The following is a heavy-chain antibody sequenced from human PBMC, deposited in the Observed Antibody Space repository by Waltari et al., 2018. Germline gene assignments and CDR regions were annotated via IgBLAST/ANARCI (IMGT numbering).Heavy chain of an antibody. CDR3: ATDVAVVAGRYFQH. CDR2: FDPEDGET. J-gene: IGHJ1*01. CDR1: GYTLTELS. D-gene: IGHD2-2*01. V-gene: IGHV1-24*01. Sequence: QVQLVQSGAEVKKPGASVKVSCKVSGYTLTELSMHWVRQAPGKGLEWMGGFDPEDGETIYAQKFQGRVTRTEDTSTDTAYMELSSLRSEDTAVYYCATDVAVVAGRYFQHWGQGTLVTVSS.